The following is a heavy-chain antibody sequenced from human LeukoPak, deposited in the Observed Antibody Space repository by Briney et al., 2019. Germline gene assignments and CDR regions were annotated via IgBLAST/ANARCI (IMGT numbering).Heavy chain of an antibody. D-gene: IGHD3-3*01. CDR3: ARDGPVLRFLEWFRGNAFDI. J-gene: IGHJ3*02. CDR1: GFTVSSNY. CDR2: IYSGGST. Sequence: GGSLRLSCAASGFTVSSNYMSWVRQAPGKGLEWVSVIYSGGSTYYADSVKGRFTISRDNVKNSLYLQMNSLRAEDTAVYYCARDGPVLRFLEWFRGNAFDIWGQGTMVTVSS. V-gene: IGHV3-53*01.